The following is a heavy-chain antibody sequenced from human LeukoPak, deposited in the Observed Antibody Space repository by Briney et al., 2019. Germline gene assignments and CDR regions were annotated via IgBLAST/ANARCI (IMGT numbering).Heavy chain of an antibody. CDR3: ARPGYSGYLDY. Sequence: ASVKVSCKASGYTFTSYYMHWVRQAPGQGLEWMGIINPSGGSTSYAQKFQGRVTMTRDTSPSTVYMELSSLRSEDTAVYYCARPGYSGYLDYWGQGTLVTVSS. V-gene: IGHV1-46*01. J-gene: IGHJ4*02. CDR2: INPSGGST. CDR1: GYTFTSYY. D-gene: IGHD5-12*01.